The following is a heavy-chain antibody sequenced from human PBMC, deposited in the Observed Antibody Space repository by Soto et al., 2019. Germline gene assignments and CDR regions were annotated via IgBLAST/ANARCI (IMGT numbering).Heavy chain of an antibody. V-gene: IGHV1-18*01. D-gene: IGHD6-13*01. Sequence: QVQLVQSGAEVKKPGASVKVSCKASGYTFTSYGISWVRQAPGQGLEGMGWISAYNGNTNYAQKLQGRVTMTTDTSTGTAYMELRSLRSDDTAVYYCASFSIAATDPYGMDVWGHGTTVTVSS. CDR3: ASFSIAATDPYGMDV. J-gene: IGHJ6*02. CDR1: GYTFTSYG. CDR2: ISAYNGNT.